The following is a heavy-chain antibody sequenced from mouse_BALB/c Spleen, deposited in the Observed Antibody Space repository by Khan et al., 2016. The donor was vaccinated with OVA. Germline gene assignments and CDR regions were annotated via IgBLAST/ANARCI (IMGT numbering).Heavy chain of an antibody. CDR3: ARYYYGSSPDY. CDR1: GYTFTSYW. D-gene: IGHD1-1*01. J-gene: IGHJ2*01. CDR2: INPSTGYT. Sequence: QVQLKESGAELAKPGASVKMSCKASGYTFTSYWMHWVKQRPGQGLEWIGYINPSTGYTEYNQKFKDKATLTADKSSSTAYMQLSSLTSEDSAVXYCARYYYGSSPDYWGQGTTLTVSS. V-gene: IGHV1-7*01.